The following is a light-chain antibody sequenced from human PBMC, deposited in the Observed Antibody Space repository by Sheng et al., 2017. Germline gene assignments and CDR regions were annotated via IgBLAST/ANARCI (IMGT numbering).Light chain of an antibody. Sequence: EIVLTQSPATLSLSPGERATLSCRASQSVSSYLAWYQQKPGQAPRLLIYGASGRATGIPDRFSGSGSGTDFTLTISRLEPEDFAVYYCQQYGSSPPLTFGGGTKVEIK. CDR1: QSVSSY. V-gene: IGKV3-20*01. J-gene: IGKJ4*01. CDR3: QQYGSSPPLT. CDR2: GAS.